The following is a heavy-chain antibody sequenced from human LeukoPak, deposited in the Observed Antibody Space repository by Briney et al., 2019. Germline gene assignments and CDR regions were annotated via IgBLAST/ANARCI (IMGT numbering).Heavy chain of an antibody. CDR3: ASEYGDYGLDY. V-gene: IGHV3-30*01. Sequence: GGSLRLSCAASGFTFSSYAMHWVRQAPGKGLEWVAVIPYDGSNKYYADSVKGRFTISRDNPKNTLYLQMNSLRAEDTAVYYCASEYGDYGLDYWGQGTLVTVSS. D-gene: IGHD4-17*01. CDR2: IPYDGSNK. J-gene: IGHJ4*02. CDR1: GFTFSSYA.